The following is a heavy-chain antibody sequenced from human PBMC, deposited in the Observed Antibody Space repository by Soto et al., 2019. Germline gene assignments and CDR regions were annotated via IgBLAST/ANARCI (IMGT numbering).Heavy chain of an antibody. J-gene: IGHJ6*02. CDR3: ARPRSGSYRLDYYGMDV. Sequence: GESLKISCKGSGYSFTNYWIAWVRQMPGKGLEWMGIIYPGDSDTRYSPSFQGQVTISADKSISTAYLQWRSLRASDTAMYYCARPRSGSYRLDYYGMDVWGQGTPVTVS. CDR2: IYPGDSDT. CDR1: GYSFTNYW. V-gene: IGHV5-51*01. D-gene: IGHD3-10*01.